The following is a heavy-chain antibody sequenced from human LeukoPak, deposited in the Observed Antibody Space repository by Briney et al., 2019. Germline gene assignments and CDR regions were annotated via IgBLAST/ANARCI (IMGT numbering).Heavy chain of an antibody. V-gene: IGHV3-66*01. J-gene: IGHJ4*02. CDR3: ATRGLSSGYSYYFDF. Sequence: PPGGSLRLSCAPSGFTVSSTFMSWVRQAPGKGLEWVSIIYTDGTTYYADSVKGRLTISRDNSKNTLYLQMNSLRAEDTAVYYCATRGLSSGYSYYFDFWGQGTLVTVSS. CDR2: IYTDGTT. D-gene: IGHD3-22*01. CDR1: GFTVSSTF.